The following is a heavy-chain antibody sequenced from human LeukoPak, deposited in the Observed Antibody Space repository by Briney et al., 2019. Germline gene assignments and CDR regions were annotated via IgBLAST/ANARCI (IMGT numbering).Heavy chain of an antibody. V-gene: IGHV4-4*07. CDR1: GGSISSYY. Sequence: SETLSLTRAVSGGSISSYYWSWIRQPAGKGLEWIGRIYTSGTTNYNPSLKSRVTMSVDTSKNQFSLNLNSVTAADTAVYYCARTRPRAATFDYWGQGTLVTVSS. J-gene: IGHJ4*02. D-gene: IGHD2-15*01. CDR2: IYTSGTT. CDR3: ARTRPRAATFDY.